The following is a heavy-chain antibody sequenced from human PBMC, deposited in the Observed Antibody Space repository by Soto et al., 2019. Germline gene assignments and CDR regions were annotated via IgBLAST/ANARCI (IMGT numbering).Heavy chain of an antibody. CDR1: GGTFSSYA. CDR3: ARLRIMITFGELRHGGASDI. V-gene: IGHV1-69*13. J-gene: IGHJ3*02. Sequence: SVKVSCKASGGTFSSYAISWVREAPGQGLEWMGGIIPIFGTANYAQKFQGRVTITADESTSTAYMELSRLRSEDTAVYYCARLRIMITFGELRHGGASDIWGQGTMVTLSS. CDR2: IIPIFGTA. D-gene: IGHD3-16*01.